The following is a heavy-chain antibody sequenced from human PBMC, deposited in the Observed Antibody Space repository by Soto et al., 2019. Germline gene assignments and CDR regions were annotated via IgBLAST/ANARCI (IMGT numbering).Heavy chain of an antibody. J-gene: IGHJ5*01. CDR3: ARTRVYNKFDS. D-gene: IGHD4-4*01. CDR2: VNPHTARS. Sequence: GPGVKKPGASVRVSCKASGYTFSTYGISWVRQAPGQGLEWLGWVNPHTARSNYAQKFQGRVTMTTDTSTTTAYMELKSLTFDDTATYFCARTRVYNKFDSWGQGTLVTVSS. V-gene: IGHV1-18*01. CDR1: GYTFSTYG.